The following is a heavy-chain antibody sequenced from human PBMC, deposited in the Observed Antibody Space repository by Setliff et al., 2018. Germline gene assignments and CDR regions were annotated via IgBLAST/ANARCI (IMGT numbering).Heavy chain of an antibody. Sequence: ASVKVSCKATGYTLSRHYMHWVRQAPGQGLEWMGIINPGGGSASIVEKFQGRVTKNTLFLQMNSLRAEDTAVYYCARAIPYCSGGVCSEDNWFDSWGQGTLVTVSS. CDR3: ARAIPYCSGGVCSEDNWFDS. CDR2: INPGGGSA. J-gene: IGHJ5*01. CDR1: GYTLSRHY. V-gene: IGHV1-46*01. D-gene: IGHD2-8*02.